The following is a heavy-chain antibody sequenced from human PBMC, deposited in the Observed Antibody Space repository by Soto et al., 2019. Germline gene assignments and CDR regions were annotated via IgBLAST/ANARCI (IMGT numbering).Heavy chain of an antibody. Sequence: QVQLQQWGAGLLKPSETLSLTCAVYGGSFSGYYWSWIRQPPGKGLEWIGEINHSGSTNYNPSLKSRVTISVDTSKNQFSLKLMSVTAADTAVYYCARGGDSSSPVYYFDYWGQGTLVTVSS. V-gene: IGHV4-34*01. D-gene: IGHD6-6*01. J-gene: IGHJ4*02. CDR3: ARGGDSSSPVYYFDY. CDR2: INHSGST. CDR1: GGSFSGYY.